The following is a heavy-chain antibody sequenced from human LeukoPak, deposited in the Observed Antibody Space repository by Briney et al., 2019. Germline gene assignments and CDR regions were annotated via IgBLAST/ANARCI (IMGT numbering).Heavy chain of an antibody. Sequence: PGASLRLSCAASGFTFSSYAMTWVRQAPGKGLEGVSHITGSGASTYYADSVKGRFTISRDNSNNSLYLQMNSLRADDTAVYYCARPHYDILTGYMYYFDYWGQGTLVTVSS. CDR1: GFTFSSYA. CDR2: ITGSGAST. D-gene: IGHD3-9*01. V-gene: IGHV3-23*01. J-gene: IGHJ4*02. CDR3: ARPHYDILTGYMYYFDY.